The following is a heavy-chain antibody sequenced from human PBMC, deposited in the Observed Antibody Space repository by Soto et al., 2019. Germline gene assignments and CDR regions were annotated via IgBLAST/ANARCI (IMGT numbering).Heavy chain of an antibody. CDR3: ALGTAVAGTGAFDI. V-gene: IGHV1-3*01. Sequence: ASEKVSCKASGYTFTSYAMHWVRQAPGQRLEWMGWINAGNGNTKYSQKFQGRVTITRDTSASTAYMELSSLRSEDTAVYYCALGTAVAGTGAFDIWGQGTMVTVSS. CDR2: INAGNGNT. J-gene: IGHJ3*02. CDR1: GYTFTSYA. D-gene: IGHD6-19*01.